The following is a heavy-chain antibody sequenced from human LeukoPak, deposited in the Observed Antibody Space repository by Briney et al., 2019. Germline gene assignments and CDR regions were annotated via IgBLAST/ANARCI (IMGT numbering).Heavy chain of an antibody. D-gene: IGHD5-18*01. J-gene: IGHJ4*02. V-gene: IGHV1-8*03. CDR2: MNPNSGNT. CDR3: AKDRGYSYGISEY. Sequence: ASVKVSCKASGYTSTSYDINWVRQATGQGLEWMGWMNPNSGNTGYAQKFQGRVTITRNTSISTAYMELSSLRSEDTAVYYCAKDRGYSYGISEYWGQGTLVTVSS. CDR1: GYTSTSYD.